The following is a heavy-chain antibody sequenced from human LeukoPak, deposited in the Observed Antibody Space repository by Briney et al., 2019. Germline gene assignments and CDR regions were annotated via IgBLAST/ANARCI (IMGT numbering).Heavy chain of an antibody. D-gene: IGHD3-22*01. CDR1: GGSISSGDYY. CDR3: ARVRYYDSSGYPAYYFDY. V-gene: IGHV4-39*07. J-gene: IGHJ4*02. Sequence: SQTLSLTCTVSGGSISSGDYYWSWIRQPPGKGLEWIGSIYYSGSTYYNPSLKSRVTISVDTSKNQFSLKLSSVTAADTAVYYCARVRYYDSSGYPAYYFDYWGQGTLVTVSS. CDR2: IYYSGST.